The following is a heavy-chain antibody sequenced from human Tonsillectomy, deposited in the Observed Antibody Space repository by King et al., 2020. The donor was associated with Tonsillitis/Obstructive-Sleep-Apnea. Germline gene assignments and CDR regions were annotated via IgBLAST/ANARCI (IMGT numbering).Heavy chain of an antibody. CDR3: ARDLCEYDYDNSRSRYYYYMDV. D-gene: IGHD4-11*01. Sequence: QLVQSGGGVVQPGRSLRLSCAASGFTFSSYAMHWVRQAPGKGLEWVAVIFFDESDKYYADSVKGRFTISRDNSKNTLYLQMNSLRAEDTAVYYCARDLCEYDYDNSRSRYYYYMDVWGKGTTVTVSS. J-gene: IGHJ6*03. V-gene: IGHV3-30*04. CDR2: IFFDESDK. CDR1: GFTFSSYA.